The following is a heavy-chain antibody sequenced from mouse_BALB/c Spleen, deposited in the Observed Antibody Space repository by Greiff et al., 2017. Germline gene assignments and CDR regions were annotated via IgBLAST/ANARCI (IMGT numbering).Heavy chain of an antibody. CDR1: GFSLTSYG. CDR2: IWSGGST. CDR3: ARGYGNYWYFDV. Sequence: VQLQQSGPGLVQPSQSLSITCTVSGFSLTSYGVHWVRQSPGKGLEWLGVIWSGGSTDYNAAFISRLSISKDNSKSQVFLKMNSLQTDDTAMYYCARGYGNYWYFDVWGAGTTVTVSS. D-gene: IGHD2-1*01. J-gene: IGHJ1*01. V-gene: IGHV2-2*01.